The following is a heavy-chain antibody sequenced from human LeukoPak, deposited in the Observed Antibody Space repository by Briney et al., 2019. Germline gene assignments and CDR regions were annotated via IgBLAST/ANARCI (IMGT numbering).Heavy chain of an antibody. J-gene: IGHJ3*02. CDR1: GFTFSDYG. D-gene: IGHD6-13*01. CDR3: TKDDAYSSSWYACDI. CDR2: ISYDGSNK. V-gene: IGHV3-30*18. Sequence: GGSLRLSCTDSGFTFSDYGMHWVRQAPGKGLEWVAVISYDGSNKYCTDSVKGRFTITRDNSKNTLYLQMSSLRAEDTAVYYCTKDDAYSSSWYACDIWGQGTIVADPS.